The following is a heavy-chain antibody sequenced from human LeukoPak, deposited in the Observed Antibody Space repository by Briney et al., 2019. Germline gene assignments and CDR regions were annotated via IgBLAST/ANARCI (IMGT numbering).Heavy chain of an antibody. D-gene: IGHD3-3*01. CDR2: IYYSGST. J-gene: IGHJ5*02. CDR3: ARAYPDLRFLEWLPLAWFDP. CDR1: GGSISSSSYY. Sequence: TSETLSLTCTVSGGSISSSSYYWGWIRQPPGKGLEWIGSIYYSGSTYYNPSLKSRVTISVDTSKNQFSLKLSSVTAADTAVYYCARAYPDLRFLEWLPLAWFDPWGQGTLVTVSS. V-gene: IGHV4-39*07.